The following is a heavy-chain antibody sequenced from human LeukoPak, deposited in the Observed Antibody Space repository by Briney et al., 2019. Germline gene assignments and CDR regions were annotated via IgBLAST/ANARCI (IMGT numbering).Heavy chain of an antibody. CDR2: INEDGSEK. Sequence: GGSLRLSCAASGITFSRFWMSWVRQAPGKGLQWVANINEDGSEKHYVDSVKGRFTISRDNAENSLYLQMNSLRAEDTAVYYCATPLYCSSTSCYGSPGYYYGMDVWGQGTTVTVSS. D-gene: IGHD2-2*01. V-gene: IGHV3-7*03. CDR3: ATPLYCSSTSCYGSPGYYYGMDV. J-gene: IGHJ6*02. CDR1: GITFSRFW.